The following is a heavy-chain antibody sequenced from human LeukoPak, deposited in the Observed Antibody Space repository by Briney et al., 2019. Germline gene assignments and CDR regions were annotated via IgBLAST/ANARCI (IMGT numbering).Heavy chain of an antibody. J-gene: IGHJ5*02. CDR1: GASISSYY. V-gene: IGHV4-59*01. D-gene: IGHD6-19*01. CDR3: ARDSSGWYRWFDP. Sequence: SETLSLTCTVSGASISSYYWSWIRQPPGKGLEWIGYIYYSGSTNYNPSLKSRVTISVDTSKNQFSLKLSSVTAADTAVYYCARDSSGWYRWFDPWGQGTLVTVSS. CDR2: IYYSGST.